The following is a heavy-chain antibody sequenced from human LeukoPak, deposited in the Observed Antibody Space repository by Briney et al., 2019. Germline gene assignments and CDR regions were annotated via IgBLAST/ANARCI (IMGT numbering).Heavy chain of an antibody. CDR1: GFTFDDYG. V-gene: IGHV3-20*04. CDR2: ISWNGGST. CDR3: ARNRGGVTRYYFDY. Sequence: GGSLRLSCAASGFTFDDYGMSWVRQTPGKGLEWVSGISWNGGSTGYADSVKGRFTISRDNAENSLYLQMNSLRAEDTALYYCARNRGGVTRYYFDYWGQGTLVTASS. J-gene: IGHJ4*02. D-gene: IGHD4-23*01.